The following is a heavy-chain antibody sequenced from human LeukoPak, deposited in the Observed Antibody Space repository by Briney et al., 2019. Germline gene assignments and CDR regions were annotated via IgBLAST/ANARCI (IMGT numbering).Heavy chain of an antibody. J-gene: IGHJ4*02. D-gene: IGHD2-2*01. CDR2: INPNSGGT. CDR3: ARGGLSSTSRFIDY. CDR1: GYTFTGYY. Sequence: ASVKVSCKASGYTFTGYYMHWVRQAPGQGLEWMGRINPNSGGTNYAQKFQGRVTMTTDTSISTAYMELSRLRSDDTAVYYCARGGLSSTSRFIDYWGQGTLVTVSS. V-gene: IGHV1-2*06.